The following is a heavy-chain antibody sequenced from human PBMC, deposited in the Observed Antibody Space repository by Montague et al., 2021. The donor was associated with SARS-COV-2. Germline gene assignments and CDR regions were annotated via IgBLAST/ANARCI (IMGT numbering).Heavy chain of an antibody. CDR2: IYYSGST. CDR3: ARTGLGAYDILTGYAVNAFDM. V-gene: IGHV4-59*07. CDR1: GGSITSYY. J-gene: IGHJ3*02. D-gene: IGHD3-9*01. Sequence: SDTVSLTCTVSGGSITSYYWTWIRQPAGKGLEWVGRIYYSGSTNXNPSLKRRVTISVDTSKNQFSLQLSSVTAADTAVYYCARTGLGAYDILTGYAVNAFDMWGQGTMVTVSS.